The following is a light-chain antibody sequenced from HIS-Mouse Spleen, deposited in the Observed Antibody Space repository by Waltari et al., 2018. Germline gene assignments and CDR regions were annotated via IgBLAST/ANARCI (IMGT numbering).Light chain of an antibody. Sequence: SYELTQPPSVSVSPGHTARITCSGDALPKKYAYSYQQKSGPAPVLVIYEDSKRPSGIPERFAGSSSGTMATLTISGAQVEDEADYYCYSTDSSGNHRVFGGGTKLTVL. V-gene: IGLV3-10*01. J-gene: IGLJ2*01. CDR1: ALPKKY. CDR2: EDS. CDR3: YSTDSSGNHRV.